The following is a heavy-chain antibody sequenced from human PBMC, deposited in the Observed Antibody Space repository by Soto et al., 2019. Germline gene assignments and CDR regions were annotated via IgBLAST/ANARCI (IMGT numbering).Heavy chain of an antibody. J-gene: IGHJ4*02. CDR1: GGSISSSSYY. CDR2: IYYSGST. D-gene: IGHD2-15*01. CDR3: ASQYNLSGGSPY. Sequence: SETLSLTCTVSGGSISSSSYYWGWIRQPPGKGLEWIGSIYYSGSTYYNPSLKSRVTISVDTSKNQFSLKLSSVTAADTAVYYCASQYNLSGGSPYWGQGTLVTVSS. V-gene: IGHV4-39*01.